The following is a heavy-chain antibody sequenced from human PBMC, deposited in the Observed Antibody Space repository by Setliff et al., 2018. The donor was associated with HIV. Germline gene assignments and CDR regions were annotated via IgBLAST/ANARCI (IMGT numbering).Heavy chain of an antibody. CDR3: AGSRGYFVQAD. CDR1: GFMFSSYW. Sequence: PGGSLRLSCAASGFMFSSYWMNWVRQAPGKGLEWVANIGKDGSEKYYVDSVKGRFSISRDNTKNLLYLEMNSLRAEDAAVYYCAGSRGYFVQADWGQGTLVTVSS. D-gene: IGHD1-1*01. J-gene: IGHJ4*02. V-gene: IGHV3-7*01. CDR2: IGKDGSEK.